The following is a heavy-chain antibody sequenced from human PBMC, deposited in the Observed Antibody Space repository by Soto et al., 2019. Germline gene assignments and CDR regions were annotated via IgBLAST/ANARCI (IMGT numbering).Heavy chain of an antibody. J-gene: IGHJ4*02. CDR3: ATYDATGHKY. CDR2: IYYIGNT. V-gene: IGHV4-30-4*08. D-gene: IGHD2-15*01. CDR1: GGSIDSGDYY. Sequence: PSETLSLTCTVSGGSIDSGDYYWSWIRQLPGKGLEWIGYIYYIGNTYYNPSLESRVTISVDTSRNQFSLKLRSVTAADTGVYFCATYDATGHKYWGPGTLVTVSS.